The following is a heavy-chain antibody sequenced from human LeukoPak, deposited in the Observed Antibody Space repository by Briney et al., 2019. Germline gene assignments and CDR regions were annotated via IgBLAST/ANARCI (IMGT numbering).Heavy chain of an antibody. D-gene: IGHD1-1*01. CDR3: ARVGTEYSYYYGMDV. V-gene: IGHV1-3*01. Sequence: KFQGRVTITRDTSASTAYMELSSLRSEDTAVYYCARVGTEYSYYYGMDVWGQGTTVTVSS. J-gene: IGHJ6*02.